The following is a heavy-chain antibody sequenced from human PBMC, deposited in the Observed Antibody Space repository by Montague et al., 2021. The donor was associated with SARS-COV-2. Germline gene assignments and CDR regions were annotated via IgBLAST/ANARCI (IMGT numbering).Heavy chain of an antibody. V-gene: IGHV4-31*03. D-gene: IGHD2-2*01. Sequence: TLSLTCTVSGGSISSGGYYWSWIRQHPGKGLEWIGYIYYSGSTYYNPSLKSRVTISVDTSKNQFSLMLSSVTAADTAVYYCARTPAVYVVVVPAARGHFDYWGQGTLVTVSS. CDR2: IYYSGST. CDR1: GGSISSGGYY. J-gene: IGHJ4*02. CDR3: ARTPAVYVVVVPAARGHFDY.